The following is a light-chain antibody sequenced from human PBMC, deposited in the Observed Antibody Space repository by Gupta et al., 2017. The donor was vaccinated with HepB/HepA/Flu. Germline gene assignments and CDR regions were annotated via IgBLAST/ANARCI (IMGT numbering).Light chain of an antibody. CDR2: KAS. CDR3: QQYNTFFRT. J-gene: IGKJ1*01. Sequence: IQMTQSPSTLSASLGDTVTITCRASQSFNYWLAWYQQKPGEAPKLLIHKASTLEGGVPSRFSGSGSGTEFTLTISSLQPDDFATYYCQQYNTFFRTFGQGTKVEIK. CDR1: QSFNYW. V-gene: IGKV1-5*03.